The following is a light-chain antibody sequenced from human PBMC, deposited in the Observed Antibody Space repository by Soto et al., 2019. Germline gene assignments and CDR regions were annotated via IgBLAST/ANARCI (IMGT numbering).Light chain of an antibody. Sequence: QSALTRPASVSGSPGQSITISCTGTFSDVGRYNSVSWYQQRPGKAPKLMIFEVNNRPSGVSNRFSGSKSGNTASLAISGLQTEDEADYYCCSYTTTSAYVFGTGTKVTVL. CDR3: CSYTTTSAYV. J-gene: IGLJ1*01. CDR1: FSDVGRYNS. V-gene: IGLV2-14*01. CDR2: EVN.